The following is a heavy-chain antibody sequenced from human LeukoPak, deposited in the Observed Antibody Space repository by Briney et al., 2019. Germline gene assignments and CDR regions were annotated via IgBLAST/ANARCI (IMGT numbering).Heavy chain of an antibody. J-gene: IGHJ4*02. D-gene: IGHD3-10*01. Sequence: PGGSLRLSCAASGFTVSFYAMSWVRQAPGKGLEWVSAITDAVGSTHYADSVKGRFTISRDNAKNTLYLQMNSLRTKDSALYYCVVGLSGSADYWGQGTLVTVSS. V-gene: IGHV3-23*01. CDR2: ITDAVGST. CDR1: GFTVSFYA. CDR3: VVGLSGSADY.